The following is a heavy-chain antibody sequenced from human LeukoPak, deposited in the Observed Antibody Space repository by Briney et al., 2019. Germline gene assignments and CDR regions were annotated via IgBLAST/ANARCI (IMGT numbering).Heavy chain of an antibody. J-gene: IGHJ5*02. CDR3: ARASDPWLQLT. V-gene: IGHV3-7*05. CDR2: INQDGSAK. CDR1: GFTFSNYW. Sequence: GGSLRLSCAASGFTFSNYWMTWVRQAPGKGLEWLANINQDGSAKNSVDSVKGRLTISRDNAKNSLYLQVNSLRGEDTAVYFCARASDPWLQLTWGQGTLVTVSS. D-gene: IGHD5-24*01.